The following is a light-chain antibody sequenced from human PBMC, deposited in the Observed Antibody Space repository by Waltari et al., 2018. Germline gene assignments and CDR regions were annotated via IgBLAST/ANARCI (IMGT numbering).Light chain of an antibody. CDR2: DAS. V-gene: IGKV1-33*01. J-gene: IGKJ2*01. CDR1: QDITTS. CDR3: QHYHSLPYT. Sequence: DIQLTQSPSSLSAAVGDRVTITCQATQDITTSLSWFQQKPGKAPQLLISDASSLQAGVPSRFSGTGSGTAFSFTITSLQPEDSATYYCQHYHSLPYTFGRGTKLQIK.